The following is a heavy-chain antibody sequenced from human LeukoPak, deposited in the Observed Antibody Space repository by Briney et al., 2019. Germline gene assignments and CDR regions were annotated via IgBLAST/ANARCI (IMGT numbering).Heavy chain of an antibody. V-gene: IGHV3-23*01. CDR1: GFTFSSYA. Sequence: PGGSLRLSCAASGFTFSSYAMSWVRQAPGKGLEWVSAISGSGGSTYYADSVKGRFTISRDNSKNTLYLQMNSLRAEDTAVYYCARGPVDILTGYYKRPFDYWGQGTLVTVSS. J-gene: IGHJ4*02. CDR3: ARGPVDILTGYYKRPFDY. CDR2: ISGSGGST. D-gene: IGHD3-9*01.